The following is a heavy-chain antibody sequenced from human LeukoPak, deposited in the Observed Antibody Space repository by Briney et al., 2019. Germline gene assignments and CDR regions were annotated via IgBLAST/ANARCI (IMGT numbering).Heavy chain of an antibody. D-gene: IGHD3-3*01. CDR3: ARSSGNGDFWSGYYPNWFDP. CDR2: IYYSGST. J-gene: IGHJ5*02. V-gene: IGHV4-59*01. Sequence: SETLSLTCTVSGGSISSYYWSRIRQPPGKGLEWIGYIYYSGSTNYNPSLKSRVTISVDTSKNQFSLKLSSVTAADTAVYYCARSSGNGDFWSGYYPNWFDPWGQGTLVTVSS. CDR1: GGSISSYY.